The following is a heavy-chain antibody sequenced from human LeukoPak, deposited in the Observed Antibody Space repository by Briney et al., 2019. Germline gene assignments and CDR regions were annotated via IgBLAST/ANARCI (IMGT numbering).Heavy chain of an antibody. CDR3: ATDLTAAEDY. V-gene: IGHV3-74*01. Sequence: PGVSVRLSCAASGFTFSSYWMHWVRQAPGKGLVWVSRINTDGSDTSYAASVKGRFTISRDNAKNTLYLQMNSLRADDTAVYYCATDLTAAEDYWGQGTLVTVSS. J-gene: IGHJ4*02. D-gene: IGHD6-25*01. CDR2: INTDGSDT. CDR1: GFTFSSYW.